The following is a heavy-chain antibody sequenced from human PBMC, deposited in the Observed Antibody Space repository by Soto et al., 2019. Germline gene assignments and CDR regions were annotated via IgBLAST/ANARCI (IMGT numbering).Heavy chain of an antibody. Sequence: EVQLVESGGGLVQPGGSLRLSCAASGFIFSSYEMNWVRQAPGKGLEWVSYISSSGSTIYYADSVKGRFTISRDNAKNSLYLQTNSLRAEDTALYYCAKDKERGGYDSDFDSWGQGTLVTVSS. J-gene: IGHJ4*02. V-gene: IGHV3-48*03. CDR3: AKDKERGGYDSDFDS. D-gene: IGHD3-3*01. CDR1: GFIFSSYE. CDR2: ISSSGSTI.